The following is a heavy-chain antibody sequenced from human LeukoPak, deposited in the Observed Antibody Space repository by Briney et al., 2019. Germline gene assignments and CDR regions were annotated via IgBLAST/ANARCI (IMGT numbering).Heavy chain of an antibody. Sequence: SETLSLTCTVSGGSLTSYYWSWIRQPPGKGLEWIGYIYHSGSTYYNPSLKSRVTISVDRSKNQFSLKLSSVTAADTAVYYCARGTRGYSYGKYYFDYWGQGTLVTVSS. D-gene: IGHD5-18*01. CDR1: GGSLTSYY. V-gene: IGHV4-59*12. CDR2: IYHSGST. CDR3: ARGTRGYSYGKYYFDY. J-gene: IGHJ4*02.